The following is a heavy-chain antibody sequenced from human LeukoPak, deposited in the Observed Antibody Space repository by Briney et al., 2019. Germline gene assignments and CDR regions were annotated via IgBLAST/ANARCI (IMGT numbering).Heavy chain of an antibody. Sequence: PSETLSLTCTVSGGSISSYYWSWIRQPPGKGLEWIGEINHSGSTNYNPSLKSRVTISVDTSKNQFSLKLSSVTAADTAVYYCASRGLNYYDSSGYYNDYWGQGTLVTVSS. J-gene: IGHJ4*02. V-gene: IGHV4-34*01. CDR2: INHSGST. CDR3: ASRGLNYYDSSGYYNDY. CDR1: GGSISSYY. D-gene: IGHD3-22*01.